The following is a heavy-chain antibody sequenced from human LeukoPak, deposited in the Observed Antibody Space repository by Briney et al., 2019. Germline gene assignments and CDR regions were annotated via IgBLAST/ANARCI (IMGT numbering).Heavy chain of an antibody. Sequence: GGSLRLSCAASGFTFSSNGMYWVRQAPGKGLEWVAVIWYDGSNINYVDSVKGRFTISRDNPKSTLYLQMNSLRVEDTAVYYCAKGALLHAFDIWGQGTMVTVSS. CDR2: IWYDGSNI. J-gene: IGHJ3*02. D-gene: IGHD2-15*01. CDR1: GFTFSSNG. V-gene: IGHV3-33*06. CDR3: AKGALLHAFDI.